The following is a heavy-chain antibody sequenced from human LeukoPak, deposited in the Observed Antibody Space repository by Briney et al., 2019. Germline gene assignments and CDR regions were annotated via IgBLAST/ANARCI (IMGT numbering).Heavy chain of an antibody. J-gene: IGHJ5*02. V-gene: IGHV4-39*01. CDR1: GGSISSSSYY. Sequence: SETLSLTCTVSGGSISSSSYYWGWIRQPPGKGLEWIGSIYYSGSTYYNPSLKSRVTISVDTSKNQFSLKLSSVTAADTAVYYCASQSYSSSSDWFDPWGQGTLVTVSS. D-gene: IGHD6-6*01. CDR2: IYYSGST. CDR3: ASQSYSSSSDWFDP.